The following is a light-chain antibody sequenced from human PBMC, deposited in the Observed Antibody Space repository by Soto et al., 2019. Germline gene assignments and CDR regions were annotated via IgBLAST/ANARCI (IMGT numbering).Light chain of an antibody. V-gene: IGKV3-11*01. CDR2: ETS. CDR1: QSVSSY. J-gene: IGKJ5*01. CDR3: QQRYNWPPA. Sequence: EIVLTQSPATLSLSPGERATLSCRASQSVSSYLAWYQQKPGQAPRLLIYETSSRATGIPDRFSGSGSGTDFTLTISRLEPEDFAVYYCQQRYNWPPAFGQGTRLEIK.